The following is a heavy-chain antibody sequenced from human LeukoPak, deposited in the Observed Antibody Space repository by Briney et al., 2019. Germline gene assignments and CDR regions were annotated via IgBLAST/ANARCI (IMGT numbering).Heavy chain of an antibody. CDR3: AKDARNGEGENCMDV. D-gene: IGHD4-17*01. CDR2: ISYDGSNK. Sequence: PGGSLRLSCTAPGFTFSSYAMHWVRQAPGKGLEWVALISYDGSNKYYADSAKGRFTISRDNSKNTLYLQMNSLRAEDTALYYCAKDARNGEGENCMDVWGKGTTVTVSS. V-gene: IGHV3-30*04. J-gene: IGHJ6*03. CDR1: GFTFSSYA.